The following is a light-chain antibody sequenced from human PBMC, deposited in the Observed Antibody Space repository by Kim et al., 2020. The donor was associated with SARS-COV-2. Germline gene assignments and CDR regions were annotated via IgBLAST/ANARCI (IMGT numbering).Light chain of an antibody. CDR2: DAS. CDR1: QYIRNY. J-gene: IGKJ2*01. V-gene: IGKV1-39*01. Sequence: SSVGDRVTITCRASQYIRNYLMWYQQKPGKAPKLLIHDASSLRSGVPSRFSVSGLGTDFTLTITSLQPEDFATYYCQQTYNTRYTFGQGTKVDSK. CDR3: QQTYNTRYT.